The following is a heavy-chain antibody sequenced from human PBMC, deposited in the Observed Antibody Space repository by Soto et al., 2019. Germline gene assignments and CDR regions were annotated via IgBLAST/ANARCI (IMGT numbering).Heavy chain of an antibody. V-gene: IGHV3-15*01. CDR1: GFTFSNAW. Sequence: PGGSLRLSCAASGFTFSNAWMSWVRQAPGKGLEWVGRIKSKTDGGTTDYAAPVKGRFTISRDDSKNTLYLQMNSLKTEDTAVYYCTLGHYYYYYGMDVWGQGTTVTVSS. J-gene: IGHJ6*02. CDR3: TLGHYYYYYGMDV. CDR2: IKSKTDGGTT.